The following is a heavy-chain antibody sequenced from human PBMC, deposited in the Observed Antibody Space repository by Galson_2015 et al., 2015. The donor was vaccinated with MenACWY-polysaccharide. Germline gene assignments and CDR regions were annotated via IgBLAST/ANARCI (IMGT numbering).Heavy chain of an antibody. V-gene: IGHV3-11*01. CDR2: ISKSGDSI. J-gene: IGHJ6*02. Sequence: LRLSCAASGFSLGGWYMSWIRQAPGKGLEWLSYISKSGDSIYYADSVKGRFAISRDNTKNSLYLQLNSLEVEDTAIYYCARGHYGLDVWGQGTPVTVSS. CDR3: ARGHYGLDV. CDR1: GFSLGGWY.